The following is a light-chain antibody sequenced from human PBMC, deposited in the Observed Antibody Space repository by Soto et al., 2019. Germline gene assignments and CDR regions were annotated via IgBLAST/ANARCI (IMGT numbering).Light chain of an antibody. CDR1: SSNIGSNY. Sequence: QAVVTHPPSASGTPGQRVTISCSGSSSNIGSNYVYWYQQLPGTAPKLLIYRNNQRPSGVPDRFSGSKSGTSASLAISGLRSEDEADYYCAAWDDSLSGWVFGGGTKVTVL. V-gene: IGLV1-47*01. J-gene: IGLJ3*02. CDR3: AAWDDSLSGWV. CDR2: RNN.